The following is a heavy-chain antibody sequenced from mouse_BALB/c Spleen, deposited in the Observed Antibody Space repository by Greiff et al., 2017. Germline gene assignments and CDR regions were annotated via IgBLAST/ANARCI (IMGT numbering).Heavy chain of an antibody. CDR2: IDPANGNT. J-gene: IGHJ3*01. D-gene: IGHD2-1*01. CDR3: AKGIYYGNSAY. CDR1: GFNIKDTY. V-gene: IGHV14-3*02. Sequence: EVQVVESGAELVKPGASVKLSCTASGFNIKDTYMHWVKQRPEQGLEWIGRIDPANGNTKYDPKFQGKATITADTSSNTAYLQLSSLTSEDTAVYYCAKGIYYGNSAYWGQGTLVTVSA.